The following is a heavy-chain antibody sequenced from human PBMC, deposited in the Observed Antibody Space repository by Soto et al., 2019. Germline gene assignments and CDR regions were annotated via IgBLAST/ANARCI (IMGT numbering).Heavy chain of an antibody. J-gene: IGHJ3*02. Sequence: QITLKESGPTLVKPTQTLTLTCTFSGVSLSTSGMSVGWIRQPPGKALEWLALIFCDDDKRYSPSLKSRLTLTKDTSKNQLVLTMTNMDPVDTATYYCAHSSGHFAFDIWGQGTMVTVSS. V-gene: IGHV2-5*02. CDR3: AHSSGHFAFDI. CDR2: IFCDDDK. D-gene: IGHD2-15*01. CDR1: GVSLSTSGMS.